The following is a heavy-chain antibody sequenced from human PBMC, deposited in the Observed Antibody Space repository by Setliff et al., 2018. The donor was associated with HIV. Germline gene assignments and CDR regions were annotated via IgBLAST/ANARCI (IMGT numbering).Heavy chain of an antibody. CDR3: ARAQQQLVLPSFYYYYYMDV. J-gene: IGHJ6*03. Sequence: SVKVSCKASGFTFTSSAMQWVRQARGQRLEWIGWIVVGSDNTNYAQKFQERVTITRDLSTSTAYMELSSLRSEDTAVYYCARAQQQLVLPSFYYYYYMDVWGKGTTGTVSS. V-gene: IGHV1-58*02. CDR1: GFTFTSSA. CDR2: IVVGSDNT. D-gene: IGHD6-13*01.